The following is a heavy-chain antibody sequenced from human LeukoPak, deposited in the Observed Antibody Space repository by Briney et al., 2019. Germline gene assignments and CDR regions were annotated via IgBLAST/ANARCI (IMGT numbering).Heavy chain of an antibody. CDR2: ISYDGSNQ. CDR3: AKRGYSSGYYVIDY. J-gene: IGHJ4*02. Sequence: SGRSLRLSCAASGFTFSSYGMHWVRQAPGKGLVWVAVISYDGSNQYYADSVKGRFTISRDNSKNTLYLQMNSLKTEDTAVYYCAKRGYSSGYYVIDYWGQGTLVTVPS. D-gene: IGHD6-19*01. CDR1: GFTFSSYG. V-gene: IGHV3-30*18.